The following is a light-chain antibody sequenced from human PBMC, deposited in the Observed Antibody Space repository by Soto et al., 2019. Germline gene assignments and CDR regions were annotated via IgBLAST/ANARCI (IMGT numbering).Light chain of an antibody. CDR2: GAS. CDR1: QSVNSAF. CDR3: QQYADSSGFT. J-gene: IGKJ3*01. Sequence: EIMMTQSPASLSLSPGGRATLSCRSSQSVNSAFLNWFQQKSGQPPRLLIYGASSRATGIPDRFNGSGSGTNFTLIISRLEPEDFAVYYCQQYADSSGFTFGPGTKVDIK. V-gene: IGKV3-20*01.